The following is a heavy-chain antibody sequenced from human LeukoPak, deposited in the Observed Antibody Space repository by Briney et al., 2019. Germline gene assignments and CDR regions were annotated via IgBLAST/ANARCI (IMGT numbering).Heavy chain of an antibody. V-gene: IGHV3-11*01. CDR2: ISSSGSTI. CDR1: GFTFSDYY. J-gene: IGHJ5*02. D-gene: IGHD1-26*01. CDR3: AKDGLGRVGATNRVWFDP. Sequence: NPGGSLRLSCAASGFTFSDYYMSWIRQAPGKGLEWVSYISSSGSTIYYADSVKGRFTISRDNAKNTLYLQMNSLRAEDTAVYYCAKDGLGRVGATNRVWFDPWGQGTLVTVSS.